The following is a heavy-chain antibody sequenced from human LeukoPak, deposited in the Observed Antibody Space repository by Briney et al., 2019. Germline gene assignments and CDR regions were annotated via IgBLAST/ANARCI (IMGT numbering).Heavy chain of an antibody. CDR2: MNPNSGNT. CDR1: GYTFTSYD. J-gene: IGHJ4*02. D-gene: IGHD5-12*01. V-gene: IGHV1-8*01. Sequence: ASVKVSCKASGYTFTSYDINWVRQATGQGLEWMGWMNPNSGNTGYAQKFQGRVTMTRNTSISTAYMELSSLRSEDTAVYYCARSGSRYSGYGRQFDYWGQGTLVTVSS. CDR3: ARSGSRYSGYGRQFDY.